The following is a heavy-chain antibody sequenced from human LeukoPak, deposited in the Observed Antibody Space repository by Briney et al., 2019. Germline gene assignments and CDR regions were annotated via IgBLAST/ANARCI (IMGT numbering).Heavy chain of an antibody. D-gene: IGHD6-19*01. CDR2: ISGSGTTT. J-gene: IGHJ4*02. CDR3: ARARYTSGWETLDY. CDR1: GFIFSSYA. V-gene: IGHV3-23*01. Sequence: GGSLRLSCAASGFIFSSYAMSWVRQAPGKGLEWVSVISGSGTTTYYADSVKGRFTISRDNSKKTLYLQMNSLRAEDTAVYYCARARYTSGWETLDYWGQGTLVTVSS.